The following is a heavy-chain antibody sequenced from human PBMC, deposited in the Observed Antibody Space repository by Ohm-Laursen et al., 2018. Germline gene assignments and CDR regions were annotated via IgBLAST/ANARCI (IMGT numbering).Heavy chain of an antibody. Sequence: TLSLTCTVSGGSITSGGDYWSWIRQHPGKGLEWIGYIYYSGSTYYNPSLKSLPTISVDTSKNQFSLKLTSVTAADTAVYYCARNRGYSDSSGYYWYFDLWGRGTLVTVSS. D-gene: IGHD3-22*01. CDR3: ARNRGYSDSSGYYWYFDL. CDR2: IYYSGST. CDR1: GGSITSGGDY. J-gene: IGHJ2*01. V-gene: IGHV4-31*01.